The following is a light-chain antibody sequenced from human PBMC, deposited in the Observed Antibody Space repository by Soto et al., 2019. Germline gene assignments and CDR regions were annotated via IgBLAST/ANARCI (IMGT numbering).Light chain of an antibody. CDR2: LAS. V-gene: IGKV1-5*03. CDR3: QQYNSYSSGT. J-gene: IGKJ1*01. Sequence: DIQMTQSPSTLSASVGDRVTITCRASQSIKSWLAWYQQKPGKAPKLLIYLASSLESGVPSRFSGSGSGTEFSLTNSSLQPDDFATYYCQQYNSYSSGTFGQGTKVDIK. CDR1: QSIKSW.